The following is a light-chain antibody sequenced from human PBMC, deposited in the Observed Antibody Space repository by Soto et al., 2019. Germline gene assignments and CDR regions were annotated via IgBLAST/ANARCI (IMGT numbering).Light chain of an antibody. J-gene: IGKJ1*01. Sequence: DIQMTQSPSTLSATVGDRVTFTCRASQSISVSLAWYQQHPGKAPKLLIYDASTLQSGVPSRFSGGGAGTEFTLTISSLQPDDVATYYCQQYNSYFQTFGQGTKVEIK. CDR2: DAS. CDR1: QSISVS. CDR3: QQYNSYFQT. V-gene: IGKV1-5*01.